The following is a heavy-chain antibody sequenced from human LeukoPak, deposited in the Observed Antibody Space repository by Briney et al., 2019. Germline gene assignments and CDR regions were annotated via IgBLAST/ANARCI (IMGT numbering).Heavy chain of an antibody. CDR1: GGSISSSTYY. J-gene: IGHJ4*02. V-gene: IGHV4-39*01. Sequence: SQTLSLTCTVSGGSISSSTYYWAWVRQPPGKGLEWIGSVYHSGRTYYDPSLKSRVTVSVDTSRNQFSLRLSSVTAADTAVYYCARLITGNYGNYFDYWGQGTLVTVSP. CDR2: VYHSGRT. D-gene: IGHD1-20*01. CDR3: ARLITGNYGNYFDY.